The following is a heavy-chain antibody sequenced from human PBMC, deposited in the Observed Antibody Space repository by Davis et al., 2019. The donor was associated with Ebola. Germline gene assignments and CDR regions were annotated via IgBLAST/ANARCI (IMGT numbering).Heavy chain of an antibody. CDR1: GFTFSSYW. D-gene: IGHD2-15*01. Sequence: GESLKISCAASGFTFSSYWMSWVRQAPGKGLEWVANIKQDGSEKYYVDSVKGRFTISRDNTKNTLYLQLNSLTSEDTAAYYCAKETHRYCSGGTCHSFDHWGQGTLVTVSS. V-gene: IGHV3-7*01. J-gene: IGHJ4*02. CDR3: AKETHRYCSGGTCHSFDH. CDR2: IKQDGSEK.